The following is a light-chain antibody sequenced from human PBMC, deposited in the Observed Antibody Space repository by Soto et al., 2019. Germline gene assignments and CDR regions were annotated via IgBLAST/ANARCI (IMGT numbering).Light chain of an antibody. CDR1: NRDVGSYNL. CDR2: EVR. CDR3: STWDDSLNGWV. J-gene: IGLJ3*02. V-gene: IGLV2-14*01. Sequence: QSALTQPASVSGSPGQSITIACTGTNRDVGSYNLVSWYQQRPGEAPKLIISEVRNRPSGVPDRFSGSRSGTSASLAISGLQSDDEAVYFCSTWDDSLNGWVFGGGTKLTVL.